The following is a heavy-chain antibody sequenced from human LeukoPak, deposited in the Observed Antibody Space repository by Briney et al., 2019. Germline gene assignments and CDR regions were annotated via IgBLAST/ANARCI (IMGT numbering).Heavy chain of an antibody. V-gene: IGHV3-7*01. CDR3: ARARGSYGYFFDY. J-gene: IGHJ4*02. Sequence: GGSLRLSCTASGFTFSSYWMTWVRQAPGKGLEWVANIKQDGSEKYYVDSVEGRFTISRDNAKNSLYLQMNSLRAEDTAVYYCARARGSYGYFFDYWGQGSLVTVSS. CDR1: GFTFSSYW. D-gene: IGHD1-26*01. CDR2: IKQDGSEK.